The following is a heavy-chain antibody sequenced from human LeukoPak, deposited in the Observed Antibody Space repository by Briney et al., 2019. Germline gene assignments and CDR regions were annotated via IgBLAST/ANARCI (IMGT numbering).Heavy chain of an antibody. D-gene: IGHD2-21*02. CDR2: IRYSGAT. J-gene: IGHJ4*02. Sequence: PSETLSLTCTVSGGSISSTYDHWDWIRQSPGKGLEWLGSIRYSGATYYNPSLKGRVTMFVDTSNNQFSLRLRSVTAADTAVYYCARRLHYFDYWGQGSLVTVSS. CDR1: GGSISSTYDH. V-gene: IGHV4-39*01. CDR3: ARRLHYFDY.